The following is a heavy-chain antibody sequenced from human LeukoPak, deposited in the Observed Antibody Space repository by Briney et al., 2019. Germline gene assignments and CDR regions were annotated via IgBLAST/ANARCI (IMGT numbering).Heavy chain of an antibody. D-gene: IGHD3-3*02. CDR3: ARDLALVNGYPPYYYGMDV. V-gene: IGHV4-39*07. CDR1: GGSISSSSYY. Sequence: SETLSLTCTVSGGSISSSSYYWGWIRQPPGKGLEWIGSIYYSGTTYYNPSLKSRVTISVDTSKNQFSLKLSSVTAADTAVYYCARDLALVNGYPPYYYGMDVWGQGTTVTVSS. CDR2: IYYSGTT. J-gene: IGHJ6*02.